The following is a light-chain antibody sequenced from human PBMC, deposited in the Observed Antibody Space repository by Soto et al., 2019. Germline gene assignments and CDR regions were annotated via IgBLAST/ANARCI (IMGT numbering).Light chain of an antibody. J-gene: IGKJ4*01. CDR2: MGS. Sequence: EIVMTQSPLYLPVTPGEPASISCRSSQSLLNSEVNSYLDWSLQKPGQSPKLLIYMGSNRASGVPDRFSGSVSGTYFTLKISKVESEDVGVYDCIQGLQTPLTFGGGTKVEIK. CDR1: QSLLNSEVNSY. CDR3: IQGLQTPLT. V-gene: IGKV2-28*01.